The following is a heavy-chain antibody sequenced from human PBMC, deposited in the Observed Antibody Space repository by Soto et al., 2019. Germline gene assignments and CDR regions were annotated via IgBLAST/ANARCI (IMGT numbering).Heavy chain of an antibody. V-gene: IGHV3-66*01. D-gene: IGHD4-17*01. CDR2: MYSGGST. CDR1: GFTVSGSY. Sequence: EVQLVESGGGVVQPGGSLRLSCAAFGFTVSGSYMTWVRQAPGKGLEWVSVMYSGGSTYYADSMMGRFSDSRDSSKNTLYLQMNNLRAEATAVYYCTRDSSPTVTADSWGQATLVNVSS. CDR3: TRDSSPTVTADS. J-gene: IGHJ4*02.